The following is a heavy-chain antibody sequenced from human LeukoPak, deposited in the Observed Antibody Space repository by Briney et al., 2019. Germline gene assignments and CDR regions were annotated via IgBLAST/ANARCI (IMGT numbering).Heavy chain of an antibody. Sequence: SETLSLTCTVSGGSISSYYWSWIRQPPGKGLEWIGYIYYSGSTNYNPSLKSRVTISVDTSKNQFSLKLSSVTAADTAVYYCARHFGGYDEFDYWGQGTLVTVPS. D-gene: IGHD5-12*01. CDR2: IYYSGST. CDR1: GGSISSYY. V-gene: IGHV4-59*08. J-gene: IGHJ4*02. CDR3: ARHFGGYDEFDY.